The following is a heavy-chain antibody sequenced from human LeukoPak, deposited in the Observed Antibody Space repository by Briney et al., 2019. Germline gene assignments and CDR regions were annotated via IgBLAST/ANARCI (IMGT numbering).Heavy chain of an antibody. J-gene: IGHJ3*02. V-gene: IGHV4-34*01. Sequence: SETLSLTCAVYGGSFSGYYWSWIRQPPGKGLEWIGEINHSGSTYYNPSLKSRVTISVDTSKNQFSLKLSSVTAADTAVYYRARERLRWEPQNAFDIWGQGTMVTVSS. CDR2: INHSGST. CDR3: ARERLRWEPQNAFDI. D-gene: IGHD1-26*01. CDR1: GGSFSGYY.